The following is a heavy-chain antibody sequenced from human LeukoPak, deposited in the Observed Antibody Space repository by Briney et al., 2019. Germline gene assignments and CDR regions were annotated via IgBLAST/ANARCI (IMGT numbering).Heavy chain of an antibody. J-gene: IGHJ6*02. CDR2: INPNSGGT. Sequence: ASVKVSFKSSGYTFTGYYMHWVRLAPGQGLELMGWINPNSGGTNYAQKFQGRVTMTSDTSISTAYMELSRLRSDDTAVDYCAREKQMDRYYYGMDVWGQGTTVTVSS. CDR1: GYTFTGYY. V-gene: IGHV1-2*02. D-gene: IGHD6-13*01. CDR3: AREKQMDRYYYGMDV.